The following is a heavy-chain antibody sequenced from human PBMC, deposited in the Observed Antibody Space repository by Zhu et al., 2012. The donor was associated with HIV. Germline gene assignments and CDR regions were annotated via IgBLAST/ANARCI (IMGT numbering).Heavy chain of an antibody. Sequence: QVQVQEWGARLLKPSETLSLTCAVYGGSFSNYYWSWIRQPPGKGLEWIGEINDSGSTNYNPSLKSRVTISRDTSKRQVSLKLSSVTAADAAMYYCARGVGSGWLPGGXYWGQGILVTVSS. J-gene: IGHJ4*02. CDR3: ARGVGSGWLPGGXY. D-gene: IGHD6-19*01. V-gene: IGHV4-34*01. CDR2: INDSGST. CDR1: GGSFSNYY.